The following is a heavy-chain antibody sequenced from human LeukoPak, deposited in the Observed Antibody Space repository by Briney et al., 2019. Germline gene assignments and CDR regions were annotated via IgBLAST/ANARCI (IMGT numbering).Heavy chain of an antibody. V-gene: IGHV3-48*01. CDR3: ARDLTKVTTPGY. CDR2: ISSSSTTI. J-gene: IGHJ4*02. Sequence: GGSLRLSCAASGFTFSSYSMNWIRQAPGKGLEWISYISSSSTTISYADSVKGRFTISRDNAKNSLFLQMNSLRAEDTALYYCARDLTKVTTPGYWGQGTLVTVSS. CDR1: GFTFSSYS. D-gene: IGHD4-17*01.